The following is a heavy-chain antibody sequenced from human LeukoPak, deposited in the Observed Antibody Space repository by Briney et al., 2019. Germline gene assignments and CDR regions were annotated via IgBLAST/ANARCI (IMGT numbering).Heavy chain of an antibody. CDR1: GGSFSGYY. CDR2: INHSGST. Sequence: PSETLSLTCAVYGGSFSGYYWSWIRQPPGKGLEWIGEINHSGSTNYNPSLKSRVTISVDTSKNQFSLKLSSVTAADTAVYYCARGRGPDFWSGYYYFDFWGQGTLVTVPS. CDR3: ARGRGPDFWSGYYYFDF. D-gene: IGHD3-3*01. V-gene: IGHV4-34*01. J-gene: IGHJ4*02.